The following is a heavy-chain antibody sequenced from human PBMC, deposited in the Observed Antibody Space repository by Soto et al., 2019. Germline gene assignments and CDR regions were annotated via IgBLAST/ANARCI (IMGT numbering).Heavy chain of an antibody. J-gene: IGHJ5*02. CDR3: ARFASSSSYNWFDP. V-gene: IGHV5-51*01. CDR1: GYSFTSYW. D-gene: IGHD6-13*01. Sequence: PGEALKISCKGSGYSFTSYWIGWVRQMPGKGLEWMGIIYPGDSDTRYSPSFQGQVTISADKPISTAYLQWSSLKASDTAMYYCARFASSSSYNWFDPWGQGTLVTVSS. CDR2: IYPGDSDT.